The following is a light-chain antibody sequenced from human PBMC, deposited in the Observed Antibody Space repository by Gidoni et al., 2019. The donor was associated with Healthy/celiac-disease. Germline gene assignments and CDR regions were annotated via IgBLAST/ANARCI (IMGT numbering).Light chain of an antibody. J-gene: IGKJ2*01. Sequence: DIQMTQSPYSLSASVGDRVTITCRASQSISSSLNWYQQNPGQAPQLLVYAAASLKSRVTSRFSGSGSGTDFTLTIISLQPEDFATYYCQQSYSTLMYTFGQGTKLEIK. V-gene: IGKV1-39*01. CDR2: AAA. CDR3: QQSYSTLMYT. CDR1: QSISSS.